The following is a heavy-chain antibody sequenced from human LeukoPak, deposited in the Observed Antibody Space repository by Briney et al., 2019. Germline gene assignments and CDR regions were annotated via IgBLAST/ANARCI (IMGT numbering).Heavy chain of an antibody. CDR1: GGSISSYY. J-gene: IGHJ4*02. D-gene: IGHD6-13*01. CDR3: AKGVGSWDLYYFDY. CDR2: IYYSGST. Sequence: SETLSLTCTVSGGSISSYYWSWIRQPPGKGLEWIGYIYYSGSTNYNPSLKSRVTISVDTSKNQFSLKLSSVTAADTAVYYCAKGVGSWDLYYFDYWGQGTLVTVSS. V-gene: IGHV4-59*03.